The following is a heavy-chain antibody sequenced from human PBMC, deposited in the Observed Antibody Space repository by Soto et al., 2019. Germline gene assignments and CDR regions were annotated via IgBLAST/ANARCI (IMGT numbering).Heavy chain of an antibody. CDR1: GASITSSACY. Sequence: QLQLQESGPGLVKPSETLSLTCTISGASITSSACYWGWIRQPPGKGLEYIGTIYSSGNSYYNPYLKSKVTISVDTSTNQFSRKLSSVTAADTAIYYCARHHTISAYGYYMDVRGKGTTVTVSS. V-gene: IGHV4-39*01. J-gene: IGHJ6*03. CDR2: IYSSGNS. D-gene: IGHD4-17*01. CDR3: ARHHTISAYGYYMDV.